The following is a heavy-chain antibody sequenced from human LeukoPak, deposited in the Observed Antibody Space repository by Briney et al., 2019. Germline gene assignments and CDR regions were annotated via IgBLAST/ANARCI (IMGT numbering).Heavy chain of an antibody. J-gene: IGHJ4*02. CDR2: IYHSGST. D-gene: IGHD3-3*01. Sequence: SETLSLTCAVSGGSISSSNWWSWVRQPPGKGLEWIGEIYHSGSTNYNPSLKSRVTISVDTSKNQFSLKLSSVTAADTAVYYCAIHDFWSGFDYWGQGTLVTVSS. CDR3: AIHDFWSGFDY. CDR1: GGSISSSNW. V-gene: IGHV4-4*02.